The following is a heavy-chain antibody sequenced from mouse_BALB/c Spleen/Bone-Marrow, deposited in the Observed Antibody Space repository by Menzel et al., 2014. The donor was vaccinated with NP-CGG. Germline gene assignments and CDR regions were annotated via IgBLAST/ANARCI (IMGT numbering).Heavy chain of an antibody. CDR3: ARGGHDFSLDY. V-gene: IGHV1-69*01. D-gene: IGHD2-4*01. CDR1: GYTFTDNW. J-gene: IGHJ4*01. CDR2: IDTSDSCT. Sequence: QVQLQQSGAELGMPGASVKMSCKASGYTFTDNWIYWVKQRPGQGLEWIGAIDTSDSCTNFNQKFMGKASLTVDASSSTAYMQVSSLTSDDSAVYYCARGGHDFSLDYWGQGTSVTVSS.